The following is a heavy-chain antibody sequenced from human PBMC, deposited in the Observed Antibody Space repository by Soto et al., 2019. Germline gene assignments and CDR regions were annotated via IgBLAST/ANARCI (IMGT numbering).Heavy chain of an antibody. V-gene: IGHV4-59*01. Sequence: GGSLNSYYWTWIRQSPGKGLEWIGYVSSTGSTNYNPSLKSRLTMSLDTSTNEVSLSLTSVTAADAAVYFCARFSPPRKSYDSNPGWFDPWGQGIMVTVSS. CDR2: VSSTGST. CDR3: ARFSPPRKSYDSNPGWFDP. J-gene: IGHJ5*02. D-gene: IGHD3-22*01. CDR1: GGSLNSYY.